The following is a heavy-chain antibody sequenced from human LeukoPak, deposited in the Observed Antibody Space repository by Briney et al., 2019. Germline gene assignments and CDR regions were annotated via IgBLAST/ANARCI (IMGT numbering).Heavy chain of an antibody. CDR3: AKDSRYCSSTSCYGLMDY. Sequence: GGSLRLSCAASGFTFSNYNMNWVRQAPGKGLEWVSAISGSGGSTYYADSVKGRFTISRDNSKNTLYLQMNSLRAEDTAVYYCAKDSRYCSSTSCYGLMDYWGQGTLVTVSS. J-gene: IGHJ4*02. CDR1: GFTFSNYN. V-gene: IGHV3-23*01. CDR2: ISGSGGST. D-gene: IGHD2-2*01.